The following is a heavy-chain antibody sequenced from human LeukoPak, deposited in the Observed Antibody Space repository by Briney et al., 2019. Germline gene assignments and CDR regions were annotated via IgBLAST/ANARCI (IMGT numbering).Heavy chain of an antibody. J-gene: IGHJ4*02. Sequence: GGSLRLSCAASGFTFTNAWMNWVRQAPGKGLEWVGRIKTKTDGGTTDYAAPVKGRFTISRDDSRNTLFLQMNTLKIEDTAVYYCTTDGPTRRGDFDWGQGTLVTVSS. CDR2: IKTKTDGGTT. D-gene: IGHD3-16*01. V-gene: IGHV3-15*01. CDR3: TTDGPTRRGDFD. CDR1: GFTFTNAW.